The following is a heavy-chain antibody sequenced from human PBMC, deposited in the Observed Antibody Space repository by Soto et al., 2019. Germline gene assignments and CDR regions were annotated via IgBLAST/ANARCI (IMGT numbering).Heavy chain of an antibody. J-gene: IGHJ6*02. CDR3: ASLGYCSGGSCFHYYYGMDV. D-gene: IGHD2-15*01. Sequence: SETLSLTCTVSGGSISSSSYYWGWIRQPPGKGLEWIGSIYYSGSTYYNPSLKSRVTISVDTSKNQFSLRLSSVTAADTAVYYCASLGYCSGGSCFHYYYGMDVWGQGTTVTVSS. CDR2: IYYSGST. V-gene: IGHV4-39*01. CDR1: GGSISSSSYY.